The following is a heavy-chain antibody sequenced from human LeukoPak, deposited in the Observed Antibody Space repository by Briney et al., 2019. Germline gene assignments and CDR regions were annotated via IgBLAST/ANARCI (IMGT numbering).Heavy chain of an antibody. CDR2: IYYSGST. D-gene: IGHD2-15*01. CDR1: GGSLSSGGYY. V-gene: IGHV4-31*03. J-gene: IGHJ3*02. Sequence: PSETLSLTCTVSGGSLSSGGYYWSWIRQHPGKGLEWFGYIYYSGSTYYNPSLKSRVTISVDTSKNQFSLKLSSVTAADTAVYYCARAGYCSGGSCLGDAFDIWGQGTMVTVSS. CDR3: ARAGYCSGGSCLGDAFDI.